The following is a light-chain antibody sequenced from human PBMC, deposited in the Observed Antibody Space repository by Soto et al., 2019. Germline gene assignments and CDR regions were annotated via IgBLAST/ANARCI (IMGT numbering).Light chain of an antibody. CDR1: QSVSNVY. CDR3: QQSGSSPRT. V-gene: IGKV3-20*01. Sequence: EIVLTQSPGTLSLSPGERATLSFRASQSVSNVYLAWYQQKPGQAPRLLIYDASNRATGIPDRFSGSGSGTDFTLTISRLEPEAFAVYYCQQSGSSPRTFGQGTKLEIK. J-gene: IGKJ2*01. CDR2: DAS.